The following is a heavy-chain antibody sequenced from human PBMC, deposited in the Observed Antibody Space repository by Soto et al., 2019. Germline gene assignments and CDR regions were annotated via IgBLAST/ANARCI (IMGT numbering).Heavy chain of an antibody. J-gene: IGHJ4*02. CDR2: VSGGSGVT. CDR3: ARVRGDSSGSYYFDY. D-gene: IGHD3-22*01. V-gene: IGHV3-23*01. Sequence: EMQLLESGGGLVQPGGSLRLSCAVSGFSFSTYGVTWVRQAPGKGLEWVCGVSGGSGVTHYADSVKGRFTITGDDSKNTVYLQMHSLRVEDTAVYYCARVRGDSSGSYYFDYWGQGALVTVSS. CDR1: GFSFSTYG.